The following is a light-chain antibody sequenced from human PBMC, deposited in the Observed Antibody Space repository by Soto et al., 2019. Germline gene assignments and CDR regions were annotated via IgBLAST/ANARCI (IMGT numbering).Light chain of an antibody. J-gene: IGLJ1*01. CDR1: SSNIGSNT. V-gene: IGLV1-44*01. CDR2: SNN. Sequence: QSVLTQPPSASGTPGQRVTISCSGSSSNIGSNTVNWYQQLPGTAPKLLIYSNNQRPSGVPDRFSGSKSGTSASLAISGLKSEDEADYYCAAWDDSLKGPGYVFGTGTKVTVL. CDR3: AAWDDSLKGPGYV.